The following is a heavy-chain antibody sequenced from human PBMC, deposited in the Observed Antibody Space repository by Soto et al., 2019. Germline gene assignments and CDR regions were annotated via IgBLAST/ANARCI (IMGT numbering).Heavy chain of an antibody. CDR1: GFTFSDYY. CDR3: ASDLDYDILTGYALVY. CDR2: ISSSGSTI. Sequence: PGGSLRLSCAASGFTFSDYYMSWIRQAPGKGLEWVSYISSSGSTIYYADSVKGRFTISRDNAKNSLYLQMNSLRAEDTAVYYCASDLDYDILTGYALVYRAQRTPVTVSS. D-gene: IGHD3-9*01. J-gene: IGHJ4*02. V-gene: IGHV3-11*01.